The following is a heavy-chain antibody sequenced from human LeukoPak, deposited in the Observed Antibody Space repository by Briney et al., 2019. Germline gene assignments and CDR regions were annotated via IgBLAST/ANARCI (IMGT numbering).Heavy chain of an antibody. CDR3: ATDDPRLRFLEWLS. Sequence: ASVKVSCKVSGYTLTELSMHWVRQAPGKGLEWMGGFDPEDGETIYAQKFQGRVTMTEDTSTDTAYMELSSLRSEDTTVYYCATDDPRLRFLEWLSWGQGTLVTVSS. J-gene: IGHJ4*02. CDR2: FDPEDGET. D-gene: IGHD3-3*01. V-gene: IGHV1-24*01. CDR1: GYTLTELS.